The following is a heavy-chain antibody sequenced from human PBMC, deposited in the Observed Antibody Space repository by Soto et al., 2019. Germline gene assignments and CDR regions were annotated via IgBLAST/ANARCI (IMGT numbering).Heavy chain of an antibody. CDR2: IYYSGST. J-gene: IGHJ5*02. V-gene: IGHV4-31*03. Sequence: QVQLQESGPGLVKPSQTLSLTCTVSGGSISSGGYYWSWIRQHPGKGLEWIGYIYYSGSTYYNPSLKSRVTISVDTSKNQFSRKLSSVTAADTAVYYCARDRGRELANWFDPWGQGTLVTVSS. CDR1: GGSISSGGYY. CDR3: ARDRGRELANWFDP. D-gene: IGHD1-26*01.